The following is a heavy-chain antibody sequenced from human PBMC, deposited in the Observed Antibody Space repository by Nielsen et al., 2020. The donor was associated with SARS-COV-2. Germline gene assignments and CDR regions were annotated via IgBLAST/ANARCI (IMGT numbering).Heavy chain of an antibody. V-gene: IGHV1-2*04. CDR3: ARAGLSPYSSSSSSYGMDV. Sequence: ASVKVSCKASGYTFTGYYMHWVRQAPGQGLEWMGWINPNSGGTNYAQKFQGWVTMTRDTSISTAYMELSRLRFDDTAVYYCARAGLSPYSSSSSSYGMDVWGQGTTVTVSS. D-gene: IGHD6-6*01. CDR1: GYTFTGYY. CDR2: INPNSGGT. J-gene: IGHJ6*02.